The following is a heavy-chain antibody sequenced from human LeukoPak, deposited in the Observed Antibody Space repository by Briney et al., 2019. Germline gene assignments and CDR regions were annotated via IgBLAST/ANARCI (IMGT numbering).Heavy chain of an antibody. CDR1: GGPISSYY. Sequence: SETLSLTCTVSGGPISSYYWSWIRQPPGKGLEWIGYIYTSGSTNYNPSLKSRVTISVDTSKNQFSLKLSSVTAADTAVYYCASFPRGDYWGQGTLVTVSS. CDR2: IYTSGST. V-gene: IGHV4-4*09. CDR3: ASFPRGDY. J-gene: IGHJ4*02.